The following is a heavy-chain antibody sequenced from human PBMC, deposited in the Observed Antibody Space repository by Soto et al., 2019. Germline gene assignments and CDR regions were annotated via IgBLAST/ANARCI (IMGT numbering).Heavy chain of an antibody. CDR2: INPNSGGT. J-gene: IGHJ6*03. Sequence: ASVKVSCKASGYTFTSYAMHWVRQAPGQRLEWMGWINPNSGGTNYAQKFQGWVTVTRDTSISTAYMELSRLRSDDTAVYYCAGEYFISTSCPGGYYYYYMAVGGKGTRVPFPS. CDR3: AGEYFISTSCPGGYYYYYMAV. D-gene: IGHD2-2*01. V-gene: IGHV1-2*04. CDR1: GYTFTSYA.